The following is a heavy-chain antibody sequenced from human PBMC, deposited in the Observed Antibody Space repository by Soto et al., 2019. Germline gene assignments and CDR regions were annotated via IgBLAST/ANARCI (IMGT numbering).Heavy chain of an antibody. Sequence: QVQLVQCGAEVKKPEASVKVSCKASGYTFPSSTISWVRQAPGQGLEWMGWISAYNGNTKYAQKLQGRVTMTTDTSTSTGYMELRDLRSDDTAMYFCAIANYGDNDYWGQGTLVTVSS. CDR3: AIANYGDNDY. CDR1: GYTFPSST. V-gene: IGHV1-18*01. J-gene: IGHJ4*02. CDR2: ISAYNGNT. D-gene: IGHD4-17*01.